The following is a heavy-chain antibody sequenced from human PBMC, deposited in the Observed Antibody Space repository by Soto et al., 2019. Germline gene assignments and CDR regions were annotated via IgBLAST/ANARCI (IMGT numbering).Heavy chain of an antibody. J-gene: IGHJ6*02. CDR2: IYSGGST. Sequence: GRSLRLSCAASGFTVSSNYMSWVRQAPGKGLEWVSVIYSGGSTYYADSVKGRFTISRDNSKNTLYLQMNSLRAEDTAVYYCARDSLGNSGDDYYYYGMDVWGQGTTVTVSS. V-gene: IGHV3-53*01. CDR3: ARDSLGNSGDDYYYYGMDV. D-gene: IGHD5-12*01. CDR1: GFTVSSNY.